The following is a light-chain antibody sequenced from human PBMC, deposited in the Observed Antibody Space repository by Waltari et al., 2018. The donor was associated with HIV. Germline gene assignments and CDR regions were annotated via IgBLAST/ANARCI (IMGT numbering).Light chain of an antibody. CDR2: YNR. J-gene: IGLJ2*01. CDR3: QVWDSTSDQVV. Sequence: SYVLTQPPSVSVAPGKTARITCGGDSIGSKSVHWYQQKPGQAPVLVIYYNRDRPSGSPERLSGVTSGNSATLTISRVEAGDEADYYCQVWDSTSDQVVFGGGTKLTVL. CDR1: SIGSKS. V-gene: IGLV3-21*04.